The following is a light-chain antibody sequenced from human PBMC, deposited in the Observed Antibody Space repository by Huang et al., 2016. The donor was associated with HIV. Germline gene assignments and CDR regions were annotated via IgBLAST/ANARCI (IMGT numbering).Light chain of an antibody. CDR2: GAS. J-gene: IGKJ1*01. CDR1: QRVNSNY. CDR3: HQYGGSPWT. V-gene: IGKV3-20*01. Sequence: EIVLTQSPGTLSLSPGERVTLYCRASQRVNSNYLAWYQQKLGQAPRRLIYGASNRATGIPDRFSGSGSVTDFTFTISRLEPEDFAVYYCHQYGGSPWTFGQGTNVEIK.